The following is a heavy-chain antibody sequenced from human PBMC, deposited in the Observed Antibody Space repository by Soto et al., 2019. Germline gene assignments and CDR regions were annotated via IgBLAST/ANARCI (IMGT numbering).Heavy chain of an antibody. CDR1: GLTVSGKKY. J-gene: IGHJ3*01. D-gene: IGHD1-1*01. CDR3: ATWHEREHAYDV. Sequence: DVQLVESGGGLMQPGESLRLSCAASGLTVSGKKYVAWVRQAPGKALEWVSALYDVDGSFYADSVKGRFTTSSDSSKTTVYLQLNGLRPDDTAVYYCATWHEREHAYDVWGQGTTVTVSS. V-gene: IGHV3-53*01. CDR2: LYDVDGS.